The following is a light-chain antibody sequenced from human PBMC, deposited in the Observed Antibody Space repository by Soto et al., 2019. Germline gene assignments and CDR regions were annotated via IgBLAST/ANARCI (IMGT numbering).Light chain of an antibody. J-gene: IGKJ4*01. CDR2: GAS. CDR3: QQYGSSPPIT. CDR1: HSVGSSY. V-gene: IGKV3-20*01. Sequence: IVLKQSPGTLYLSPGERATLSWRASHSVGSSYLAWYQQKPGQAPRLLIYGASSTATGIPDCFSGSGSGTDFTLTISRLEPEDFAVYYCQQYGSSPPITFGGGTKVEIK.